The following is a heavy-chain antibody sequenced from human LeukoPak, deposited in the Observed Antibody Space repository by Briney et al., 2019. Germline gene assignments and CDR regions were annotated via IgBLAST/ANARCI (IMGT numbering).Heavy chain of an antibody. CDR1: GGSISSGGYD. V-gene: IGHV4-30-2*01. J-gene: IGHJ3*02. D-gene: IGHD2-2*01. Sequence: SETLSLTCTVSGGSISSGGYDWSWIRQPPGKGLEWIGYIYHSGSTYYNPSLKSRVTISVDRSKNQFSLKLSSVTAADTAVYYCAREVVPAGFDIWGQGTMVTVSS. CDR3: AREVVPAGFDI. CDR2: IYHSGST.